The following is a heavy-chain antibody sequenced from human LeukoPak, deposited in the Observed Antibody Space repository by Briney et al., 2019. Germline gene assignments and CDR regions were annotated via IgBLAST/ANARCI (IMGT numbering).Heavy chain of an antibody. CDR1: GFTFSSYA. J-gene: IGHJ5*02. CDR3: ARDNGGGYPSGYYSRPYWFDP. Sequence: GGSLRLSCAASGFTFSSYAMSWVRQAPGKGLEWVSAISGSGSTIYYADSVKGRFTISRDNAKNSLYLQMNSLRAGDTAVYYCARDNGGGYPSGYYSRPYWFDPWGQGTLVTVSS. V-gene: IGHV3-23*01. D-gene: IGHD3-22*01. CDR2: ISGSGSTI.